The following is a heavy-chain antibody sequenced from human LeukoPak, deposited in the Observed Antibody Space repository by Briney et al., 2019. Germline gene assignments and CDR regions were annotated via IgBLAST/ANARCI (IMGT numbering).Heavy chain of an antibody. CDR2: FYTSGST. V-gene: IGHV4-61*02. D-gene: IGHD6-6*01. CDR3: ARDLPIAARPNAFGI. J-gene: IGHJ3*02. CDR1: GGPISSDGYY. Sequence: SETLSLTCTVSGGPISSDGYYWSWIRQPAGKGLEWIGRFYTSGSTNYNPSLKSRVTMSVDTSKNQFSLNLNSVTAADTAVYYCARDLPIAARPNAFGIWGQGTVVTVSS.